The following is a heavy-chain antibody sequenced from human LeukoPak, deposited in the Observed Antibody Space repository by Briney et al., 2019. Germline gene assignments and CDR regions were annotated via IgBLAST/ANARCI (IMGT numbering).Heavy chain of an antibody. CDR3: ARISGIYYDDL. CDR1: GFTLSSHG. J-gene: IGHJ4*02. CDR2: IWNHGRTQ. V-gene: IGHV3-33*01. D-gene: IGHD3-10*01. Sequence: GGSLRLSCAASGFTLSSHGINWVRQAPGKGLEWVAVIWNHGRTQYYADSVKGRFSISRDNSKNTVYLQMNSLRDEDTAVYYCARISGIYYDDLWGQGTLVTVSS.